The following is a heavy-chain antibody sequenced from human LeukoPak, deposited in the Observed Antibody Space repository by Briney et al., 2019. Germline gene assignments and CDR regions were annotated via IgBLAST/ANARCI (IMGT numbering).Heavy chain of an antibody. CDR2: IRGQAYGGTT. D-gene: IGHD3-22*01. J-gene: IGHJ5*02. CDR3: TGSTLRGYYDSSGYDWFDP. V-gene: IGHV3-49*03. Sequence: PGGSLRLSCTASGFTFGDYTMSWFRQAPGKGLEWVSFIRGQAYGGTTEYAASVKGRFTISRDDSKSIAYLQMNSLKTEDTAVYYCTGSTLRGYYDSSGYDWFDPWGQGTLVTVSS. CDR1: GFTFGDYT.